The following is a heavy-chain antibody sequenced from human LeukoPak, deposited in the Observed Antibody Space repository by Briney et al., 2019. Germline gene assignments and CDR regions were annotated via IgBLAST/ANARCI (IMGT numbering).Heavy chain of an antibody. Sequence: SETLSLTCAVSGASVTHGGFSWTWVRQPPGKGLEWLALISYSGSAHYTLSLKSRLSISVDTSKNQFSLKLTSVTAADTAVYYCARVRQWEILGAFDLWGQGTTVTVSS. D-gene: IGHD1-26*01. CDR3: ARVRQWEILGAFDL. V-gene: IGHV4-30-4*07. CDR1: GASVTHGGFS. J-gene: IGHJ3*01. CDR2: ISYSGSA.